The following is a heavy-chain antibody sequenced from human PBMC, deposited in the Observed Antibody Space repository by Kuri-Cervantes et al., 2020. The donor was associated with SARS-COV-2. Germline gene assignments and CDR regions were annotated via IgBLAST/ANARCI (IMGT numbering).Heavy chain of an antibody. CDR1: GGSFNNYY. CDR2: INHTGST. CDR3: ARGSTGYYYYYMDV. D-gene: IGHD3-9*01. J-gene: IGHJ6*03. V-gene: IGHV4-34*01. Sequence: SETLSLTCAVYGGSFNNYYWNWIRQPPGKGLEWIGEINHTGSTNYNPSLKSRVTISVDTSKNQFSLKLNSVTAADTAVYYCARGSTGYYYYYMDVWGKGTTVTVSS.